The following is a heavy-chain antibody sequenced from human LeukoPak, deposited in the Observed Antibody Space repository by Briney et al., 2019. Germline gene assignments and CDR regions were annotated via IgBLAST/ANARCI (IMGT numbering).Heavy chain of an antibody. J-gene: IGHJ6*02. Sequence: ASVKVSCTASGYTFTSYYMHWVRPAPGQGLEWMGIINPSGGSTSYAQKFQGRVTMTRDTSTSTVYMELSSLRSEDTAVYCCARNYDILTGPPTYYYYGMDVWGQGTTVTVSS. CDR1: GYTFTSYY. CDR3: ARNYDILTGPPTYYYYGMDV. CDR2: INPSGGST. D-gene: IGHD3-9*01. V-gene: IGHV1-46*01.